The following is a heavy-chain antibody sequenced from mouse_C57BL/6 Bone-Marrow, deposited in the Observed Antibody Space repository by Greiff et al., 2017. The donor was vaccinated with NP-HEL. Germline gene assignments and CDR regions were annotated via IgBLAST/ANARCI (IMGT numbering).Heavy chain of an antibody. Sequence: QVQLQQPGAELVRPGSSVSLSCKASGYTFTSYWMHWVKQRPIQGLEWIGNIDPSDSETHYNQQFKDKATLTVDKSSSTAYMQLSSLTSEDSAVYYCAREGLLGAMDYWGQGTSVTVSS. CDR3: AREGLLGAMDY. D-gene: IGHD2-3*01. CDR1: GYTFTSYW. CDR2: IDPSDSET. J-gene: IGHJ4*01. V-gene: IGHV1-52*01.